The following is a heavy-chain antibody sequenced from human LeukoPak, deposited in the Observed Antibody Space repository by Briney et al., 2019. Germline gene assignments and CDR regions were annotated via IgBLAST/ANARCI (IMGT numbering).Heavy chain of an antibody. CDR3: AREMGYSYGYRYNWFDP. CDR2: INHSGST. D-gene: IGHD5-18*01. CDR1: GGSFSGYY. J-gene: IGHJ5*02. V-gene: IGHV4-34*01. Sequence: SETLSLTCAVYGGSFSGYYWRWIRQPPGKGLEWIGEINHSGSTNYNPSLKSRVTISVDTSKNQFSLKLSSVTAADTAVYYCAREMGYSYGYRYNWFDPWGQGTLVTVSS.